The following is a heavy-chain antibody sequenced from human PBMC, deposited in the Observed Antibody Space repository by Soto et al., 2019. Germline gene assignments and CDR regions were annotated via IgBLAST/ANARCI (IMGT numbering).Heavy chain of an antibody. D-gene: IGHD5-12*01. CDR2: IYYSGST. V-gene: IGHV4-31*03. J-gene: IGHJ4*02. CDR3: ASVRGYSGYDTYYYFDY. Sequence: SETLSLTCTVSGGSISSGDYYWGWIRQPPGKGLEWIGYIYYSGSTYYNPSLKSRVTISVDTSKNQFSLKLSSVTAADTAVYYCASVRGYSGYDTYYYFDYWGQGTLVTVSS. CDR1: GGSISSGDYY.